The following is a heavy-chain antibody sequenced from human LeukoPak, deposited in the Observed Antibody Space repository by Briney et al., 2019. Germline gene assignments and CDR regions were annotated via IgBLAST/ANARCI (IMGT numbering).Heavy chain of an antibody. CDR1: GGSISSGSYY. V-gene: IGHV4-61*09. J-gene: IGHJ4*02. CDR2: IYTSGST. CDR3: ARVVNTAMVSETYYFDY. D-gene: IGHD5-18*01. Sequence: PSETLSLTCTVSGGSISSGSYYWSWLRQPAGTGLEWIGHIYTSGSTNYNPSLKSRVTISEDTSKSQFSLRLTSVTAADTAVYYCARVVNTAMVSETYYFDYWGQGTLVTVSS.